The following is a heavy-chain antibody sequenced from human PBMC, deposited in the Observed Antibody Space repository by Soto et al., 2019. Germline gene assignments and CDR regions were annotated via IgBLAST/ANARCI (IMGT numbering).Heavy chain of an antibody. V-gene: IGHV1-46*01. D-gene: IGHD5-18*01. J-gene: IGHJ4*02. CDR3: ARAKPLDTAMVPFDY. CDR1: GYTFTSYY. Sequence: ASVTVSCKASGYTFTSYYMHWVRQAPGQGLEWMGIINPSGGSTSYAQKFQGRFTMTRDTSTSTVYMELTSLRCEDTAVYYCARAKPLDTAMVPFDYWGQGTLVTVSS. CDR2: INPSGGST.